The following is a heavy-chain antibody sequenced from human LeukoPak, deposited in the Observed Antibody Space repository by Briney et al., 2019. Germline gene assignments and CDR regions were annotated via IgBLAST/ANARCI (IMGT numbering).Heavy chain of an antibody. Sequence: WASVKVSWKASGGTFSSYAISWVRQAPGQGLEWMGRIIPIFGIANYAQKFQGRVTITADKSTSTAYMELSSLRSEDTAVYYCAPYYYGSGSYYQPVDYWGQGTLVTVSS. CDR2: IIPIFGIA. D-gene: IGHD3-10*01. V-gene: IGHV1-69*04. CDR3: APYYYGSGSYYQPVDY. J-gene: IGHJ4*02. CDR1: GGTFSSYA.